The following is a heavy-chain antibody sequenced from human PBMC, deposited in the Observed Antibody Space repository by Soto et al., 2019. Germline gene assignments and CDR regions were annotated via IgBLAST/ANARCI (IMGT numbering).Heavy chain of an antibody. V-gene: IGHV3-11*01. Sequence: GGSLRLSCAASGFTFSDYYMSWIRQAPGKGLEWVSYISSSGVTIYYADSVKGRFTISRDNAKNSLYLQMNSLRAEDTAMYYCARVERGITIFGVVIPPFDYWGQGTLVTVSS. CDR1: GFTFSDYY. J-gene: IGHJ4*02. CDR2: ISSSGVTI. D-gene: IGHD3-3*01. CDR3: ARVERGITIFGVVIPPFDY.